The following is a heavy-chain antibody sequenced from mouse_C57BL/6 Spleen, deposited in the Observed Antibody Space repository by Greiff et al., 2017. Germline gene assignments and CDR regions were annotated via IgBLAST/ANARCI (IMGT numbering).Heavy chain of an antibody. D-gene: IGHD1-1*01. J-gene: IGHJ2*01. CDR1: GYTFTSYW. CDR2: IDPSDSYT. CDR3: ARRVVAKDFGG. V-gene: IGHV1-50*01. Sequence: QVQLQQSGAELVKPGASVKLSCTASGYTFTSYWMQWVKQRPGQGLEWIGEIDPSDSYTNYNQKFKGKATLTVDTSSSTAYMQLSSLTSEDSAVYYCARRVVAKDFGGWGQGTTLTVSS.